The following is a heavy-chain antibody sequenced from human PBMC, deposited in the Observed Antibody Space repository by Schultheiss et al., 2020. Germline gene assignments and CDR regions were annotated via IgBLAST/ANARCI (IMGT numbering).Heavy chain of an antibody. CDR3: AREAVVIDY. Sequence: GSLRLSCTVSGGSISSYYWGWIRQPPGKGLEWIGSIYYSGSTYYNPSLKSRVTISVDTSKNQFSLKLSSVTAADTAVYYCAREAVVIDYWGQGTLVTVSS. CDR2: IYYSGST. V-gene: IGHV4-39*07. J-gene: IGHJ4*02. CDR1: GGSISSYY. D-gene: IGHD4-23*01.